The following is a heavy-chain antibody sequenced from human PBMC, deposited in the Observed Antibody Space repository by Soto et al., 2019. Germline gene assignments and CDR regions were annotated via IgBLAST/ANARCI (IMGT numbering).Heavy chain of an antibody. D-gene: IGHD3-3*01. V-gene: IGHV1-8*01. CDR3: AREDVLRFLEWPRGFDP. J-gene: IGHJ5*02. CDR2: MNPNSGNT. Sequence: ASVKVSCKASGYTFTSYDINWARQATGQGLEWMGWMNPNSGNTGYAQKFQGRVTMTRNTSISTAYMELSSLRSEDTAVYYCAREDVLRFLEWPRGFDPWGQGTLVTVSS. CDR1: GYTFTSYD.